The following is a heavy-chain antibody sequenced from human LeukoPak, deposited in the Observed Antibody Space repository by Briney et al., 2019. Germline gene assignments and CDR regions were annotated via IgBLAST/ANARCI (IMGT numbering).Heavy chain of an antibody. D-gene: IGHD1-1*01. CDR3: STDLLGHWKPI. V-gene: IGHV3-15*01. CDR2: IKSKTDGETT. CDR1: GFTFNTAW. Sequence: GGSLRLSCAASGFTFNTAWMTWVRQAPGKGLEWVARIKSKTDGETTDYGAPVKGRFTISRDDSKNTLYLQMNSLKTEDTAVYYCSTDLLGHWKPIWGQGTLVTVSS. J-gene: IGHJ4*02.